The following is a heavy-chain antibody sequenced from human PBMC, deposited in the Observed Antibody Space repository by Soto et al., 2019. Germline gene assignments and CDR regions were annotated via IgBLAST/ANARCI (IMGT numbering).Heavy chain of an antibody. CDR2: INYSGST. V-gene: IGHV4-30-4*01. Sequence: SETLSLTCTVSGGSIRSGGYYWSWISQPPGKGLEWIGYINYSGSTYYNPSLKSRVTISVDTSKNQFSLKLSSVTAADTAVYYCARAEGVGSSSGWSDYWGQGTLVTVSS. J-gene: IGHJ4*02. CDR1: GGSIRSGGYY. CDR3: ARAEGVGSSSGWSDY. D-gene: IGHD6-19*01.